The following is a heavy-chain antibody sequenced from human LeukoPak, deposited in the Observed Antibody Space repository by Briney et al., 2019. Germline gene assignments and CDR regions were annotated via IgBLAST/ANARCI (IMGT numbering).Heavy chain of an antibody. V-gene: IGHV3-74*03. CDR2: ISSDGSTT. Sequence: GGSLRLSCAASGFALSSYWMHWVRQAPGKGLVWVSRISSDGSTTTYADTVKGRFTISRDDAKNTLYLQMNSLRAEDTAVYYCASDIGDWGQGTLVTVSS. CDR3: ASDIGD. D-gene: IGHD3-10*01. J-gene: IGHJ4*02. CDR1: GFALSSYW.